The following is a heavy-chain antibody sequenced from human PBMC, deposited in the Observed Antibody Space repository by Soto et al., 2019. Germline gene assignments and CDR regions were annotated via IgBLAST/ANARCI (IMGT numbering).Heavy chain of an antibody. CDR3: ARDRGDYEGLVHDSCYH. V-gene: IGHV3-21*01. D-gene: IGHD4-17*01. J-gene: IGHJ5*02. CDR2: ISSRSRPI. Sequence: EVQLVESGGGLVKPGGSLRLSCAASGFTFSSYSMHWVRQAPGKGLEWVSSISSRSRPIYYADSQKGRFTISRDNTKNSLYLQMNNLTDEYTAVYYCARDRGDYEGLVHDSCYHWGQGTLVTVSS. CDR1: GFTFSSYS.